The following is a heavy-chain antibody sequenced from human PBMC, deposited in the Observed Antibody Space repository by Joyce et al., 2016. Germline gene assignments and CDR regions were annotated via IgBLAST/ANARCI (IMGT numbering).Heavy chain of an antibody. Sequence: HLQESGPGLVKPSETLSLTCTISGDSFSDTSYYWTWIRHPPGKGLDLLGFLYNSEPTHHTPSLWGLLSISAGAAKKQFSLMLTSVTSADTAVYYCATSLPSRVGGFQFFGMDVWGQGTTVIVS. CDR3: ATSLPSRVGGFQFFGMDV. V-gene: IGHV4-61*01. J-gene: IGHJ6*02. D-gene: IGHD3-10*01. CDR1: GDSFSDTSYY. CDR2: LYNSEPT.